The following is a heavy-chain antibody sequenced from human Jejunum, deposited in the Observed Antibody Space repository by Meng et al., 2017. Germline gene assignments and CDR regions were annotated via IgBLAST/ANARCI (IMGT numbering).Heavy chain of an antibody. D-gene: IGHD7-27*01. J-gene: IGHJ4*02. CDR3: ARDNWGSIDY. Sequence: LQESGPGLWRPSETLSLTCTVAGGFASSGSYYWTWVRQSPGKGLEWIGYNFDNGRTNYNPSLKSRVTMSVDTSRNQFSLKLSSVTAADTAVYYCARDNWGSIDYWGQGVLVTVSS. CDR2: NFDNGRT. CDR1: GGFASSGSYY. V-gene: IGHV4-61*01.